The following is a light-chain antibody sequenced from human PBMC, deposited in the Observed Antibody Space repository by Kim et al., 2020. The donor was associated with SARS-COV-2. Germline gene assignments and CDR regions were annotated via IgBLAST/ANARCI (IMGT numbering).Light chain of an antibody. J-gene: IGKJ2*01. Sequence: STLSASVGDRVTMTCRSSQCITTWLAWYQQKPGNAPQRRIYDASTLHSGVPSRFSGSGYGTEFTLTISSLQPDDSATYYCQQYNVHFGQGTKLEI. CDR1: QCITTW. CDR2: DAS. V-gene: IGKV1-5*01. CDR3: QQYNVH.